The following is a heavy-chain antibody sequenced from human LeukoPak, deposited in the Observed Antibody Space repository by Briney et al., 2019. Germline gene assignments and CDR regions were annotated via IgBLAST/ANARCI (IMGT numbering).Heavy chain of an antibody. CDR2: ISTNGGST. J-gene: IGHJ4*02. Sequence: GGSLRLSCAASGFTFSSYAMHWVRQAPGKGLEYVSAISTNGGSTYYANSVKGRFTISRDNSKNTLYLQMGSLRAEDMAVYYCAREGTPLGISDYWGQGTLVTVPS. D-gene: IGHD7-27*01. CDR1: GFTFSSYA. CDR3: AREGTPLGISDY. V-gene: IGHV3-64*01.